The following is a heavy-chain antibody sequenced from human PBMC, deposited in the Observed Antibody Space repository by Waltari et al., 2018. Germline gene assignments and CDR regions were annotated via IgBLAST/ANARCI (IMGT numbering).Heavy chain of an antibody. CDR3: ARDCSGGSCYNY. J-gene: IGHJ4*02. V-gene: IGHV4-59*01. D-gene: IGHD2-15*01. CDR1: GGSISSYY. CDR2: IYYSGST. Sequence: QVQLQESGPGLVKPSETLSLTCTVSGGSISSYYWSWIRQPPGKGLEWIGYIYYSGSTNYNPSLKSRVTISVDTSKNQLSLKLSSVTAADTAVYYCARDCSGGSCYNYWGQGTLVTVSS.